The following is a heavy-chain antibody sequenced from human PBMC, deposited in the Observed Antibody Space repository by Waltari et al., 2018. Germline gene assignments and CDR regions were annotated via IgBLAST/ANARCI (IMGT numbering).Heavy chain of an antibody. D-gene: IGHD1-26*01. CDR3: ARGSGLNADAFDI. CDR2: IYYSGST. Sequence: QVQLQESGPGLVKPSETLSLTCTVSGGSISSYYWSWIRQPPGKGLEWIGYIYYSGSTNYNHSRKSRVTISVDTSKNQFSLKLSSVTAADTAVYYCARGSGLNADAFDIWGQGTMVTVSS. J-gene: IGHJ3*02. CDR1: GGSISSYY. V-gene: IGHV4-59*01.